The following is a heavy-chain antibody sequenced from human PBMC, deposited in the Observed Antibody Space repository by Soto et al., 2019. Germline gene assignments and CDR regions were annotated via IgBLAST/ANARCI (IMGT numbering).Heavy chain of an antibody. CDR1: GVSISSGY. CDR2: IYYGGSI. J-gene: IGHJ5*02. D-gene: IGHD3-22*01. Sequence: PSETLSLTCTVSGVSISSGYWTWIRQPPGKGLEWIGYIYYGGSINYNPSLKSRVIISVDTAKNQFSLRLSSVSAADTAVYYCKGAYYDVSGYSLDPWGQGTSVTVSS. V-gene: IGHV4-59*01. CDR3: KGAYYDVSGYSLDP.